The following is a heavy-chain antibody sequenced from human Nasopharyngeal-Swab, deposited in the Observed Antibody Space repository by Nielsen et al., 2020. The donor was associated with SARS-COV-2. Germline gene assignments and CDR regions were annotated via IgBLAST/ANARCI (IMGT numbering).Heavy chain of an antibody. CDR2: MNPNSGNT. CDR3: ARGRDPYGGNSGGAFDI. Sequence: ASVKVSCKASGGTFSSYDINWVRQATGQGLEWMGWMNPNSGNTGYAQKFQGRVTMTRNTSISTAYMELSSLRSEDTAVYYCARGRDPYGGNSGGAFDIWGQGTMVTVSS. V-gene: IGHV1-8*02. D-gene: IGHD4-23*01. J-gene: IGHJ3*02. CDR1: GGTFSSYD.